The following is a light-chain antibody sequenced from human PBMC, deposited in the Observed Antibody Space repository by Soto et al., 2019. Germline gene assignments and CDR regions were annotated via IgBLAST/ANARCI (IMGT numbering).Light chain of an antibody. CDR2: GTS. V-gene: IGKV3-20*01. Sequence: EIVLTQSPGTLSLSPGERATLSCRASQSVSSSYLAWHQQRPGQAPRLLIYGTSSRATGIPDRFSGSGSGTDFTLTISSLQPDDFATYYCQHYNSYSEAFGQGTKVELK. CDR1: QSVSSSY. J-gene: IGKJ1*01. CDR3: QHYNSYSEA.